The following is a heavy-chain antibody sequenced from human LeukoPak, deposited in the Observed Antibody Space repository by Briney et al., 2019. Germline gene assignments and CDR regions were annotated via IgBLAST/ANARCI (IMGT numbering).Heavy chain of an antibody. D-gene: IGHD2-15*01. CDR3: AREHCSGGSCYHDY. Sequence: ASVKVSCKASGYTFTGYYMHWVRQAPGQGLEWMGWINPNSGGTNYAQKFQGRVTITRDTSISTAYMELSRLRSDDTAVYYCAREHCSGGSCYHDYWGQGTLVTVSS. V-gene: IGHV1-2*02. CDR1: GYTFTGYY. J-gene: IGHJ4*02. CDR2: INPNSGGT.